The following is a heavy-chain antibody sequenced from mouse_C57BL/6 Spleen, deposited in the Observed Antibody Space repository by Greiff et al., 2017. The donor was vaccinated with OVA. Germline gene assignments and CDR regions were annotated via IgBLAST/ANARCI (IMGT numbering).Heavy chain of an antibody. CDR3: ARDRGYGNFDY. D-gene: IGHD2-10*02. J-gene: IGHJ2*01. Sequence: EVMLVESGGGLVKPGGSLKLSCAASGFTFSSYAMSWVRQTPEKRLEWVATISAGGSYTYYPDNVKGRFTISRYNAKNNLYLQMSHLKSEDTAMYYCARDRGYGNFDYWGQGTTLTVSS. CDR2: ISAGGSYT. CDR1: GFTFSSYA. V-gene: IGHV5-4*01.